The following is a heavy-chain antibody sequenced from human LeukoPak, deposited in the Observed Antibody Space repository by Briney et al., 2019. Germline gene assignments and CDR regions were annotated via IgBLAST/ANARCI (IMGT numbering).Heavy chain of an antibody. D-gene: IGHD6-13*01. Sequence: GGSLRLPCAASGFTFSSYAMSWLRQAPGKGLEWVSAISGSGGSTYYADSVKGRFTISRDNSKNTLYLQMNSLRAEDTAVYYCAKEVSYSSSWYEWVDYWGQGTLVTVSS. J-gene: IGHJ4*02. CDR2: ISGSGGST. CDR1: GFTFSSYA. V-gene: IGHV3-23*01. CDR3: AKEVSYSSSWYEWVDY.